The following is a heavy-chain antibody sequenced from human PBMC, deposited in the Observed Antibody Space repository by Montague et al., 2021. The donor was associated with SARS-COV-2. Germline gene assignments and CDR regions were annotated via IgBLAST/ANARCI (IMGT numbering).Heavy chain of an antibody. CDR2: IKQDGSEK. D-gene: IGHD3-3*01. V-gene: IGHV3-7*01. CDR3: ARDSFWSSYYTDYYGMDV. J-gene: IGHJ6*02. Sequence: SLRLSCAASGFTFSSYWMSWVRQAPGKGLEWVANIKQDGSEKYYVGSVKGRFTTSRDNAKNSLYLQMNSLRAEDTAVYYCARDSFWSSYYTDYYGMDVWGQGTTVTVSS. CDR1: GFTFSSYW.